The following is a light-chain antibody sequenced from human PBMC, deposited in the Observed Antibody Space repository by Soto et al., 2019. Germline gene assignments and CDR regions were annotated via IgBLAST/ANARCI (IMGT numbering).Light chain of an antibody. J-gene: IGKJ1*01. CDR2: AAS. Sequence: DIQMTQSPSSLSASIGDRFTITWRASQTISDFLNWYQLKPGKAPKLLIYAASSLQSGVPSRFSGSGSGTDFTLTISRLQPEDFATYTCQQSFSTPRTFGQGTKVDIK. CDR3: QQSFSTPRT. CDR1: QTISDF. V-gene: IGKV1-39*01.